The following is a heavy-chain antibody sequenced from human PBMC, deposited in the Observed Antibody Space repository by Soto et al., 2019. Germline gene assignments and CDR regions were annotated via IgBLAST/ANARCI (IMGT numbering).Heavy chain of an antibody. CDR1: GFTFSDFG. J-gene: IGHJ4*02. CDR3: ARDLTDYNYEYKFGF. CDR2: ISFEGSNK. D-gene: IGHD4-4*01. V-gene: IGHV3-30*03. Sequence: LRLSCAASGFTFSDFGMHWVRQSPGKGLEWVAVISFEGSNKYFAESVKGRFTISRDDSKNTVYLQMNSLRPEDTAVYFCARDLTDYNYEYKFGFWGQGTLVTVSS.